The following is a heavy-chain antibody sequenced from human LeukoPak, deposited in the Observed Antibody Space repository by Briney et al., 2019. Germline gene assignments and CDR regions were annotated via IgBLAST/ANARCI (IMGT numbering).Heavy chain of an antibody. CDR2: INHSGST. Sequence: SETLSLTCAVYGGSFSGYYWSWIRQPPGKGLEWIGGINHSGSTNYNPSLKSRVTISVDTSKNQFSLKLSSVTAADTAVYYCARCLITMVRGVIFPSFDYWGQGTLVTVSS. CDR3: ARCLITMVRGVIFPSFDY. V-gene: IGHV4-34*01. CDR1: GGSFSGYY. J-gene: IGHJ4*02. D-gene: IGHD3-10*01.